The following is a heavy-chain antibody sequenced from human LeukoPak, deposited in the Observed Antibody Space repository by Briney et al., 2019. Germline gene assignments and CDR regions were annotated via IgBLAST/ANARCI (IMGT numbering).Heavy chain of an antibody. CDR1: GGSISNYC. CDR3: ARELAGFGELFRHNDAFDI. J-gene: IGHJ3*02. V-gene: IGHV4-59*12. Sequence: PSETLSLTCTVSGGSISNYCWSWIRQPPGKALEWIGYIYYSGSTSYNPSLKSRVTMSVDTSKNQFSLKLSSVTAADTAVYYCARELAGFGELFRHNDAFDIWGQGTMVTVSS. D-gene: IGHD3-10*01. CDR2: IYYSGST.